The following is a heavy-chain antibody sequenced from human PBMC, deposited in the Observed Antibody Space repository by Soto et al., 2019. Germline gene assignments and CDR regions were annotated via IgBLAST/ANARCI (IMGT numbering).Heavy chain of an antibody. J-gene: IGHJ6*02. CDR2: VFSFVFYP. D-gene: IGHD2-2*01. V-gene: IGHV5-10-1*01. CDR1: GYNFTSYW. CDR3: ASSSRGYCCSSCCRELGNYYGMDV. Sequence: GESLKNSCKGSGYNFTSYWISWGRQMPGKSQERKGRVFSFVFYPNYCPSFQGYFSISADKSISTAFLQWISLKASDTAMYYCASSSRGYCCSSCCRELGNYYGMDVWGQGTTVTVSS.